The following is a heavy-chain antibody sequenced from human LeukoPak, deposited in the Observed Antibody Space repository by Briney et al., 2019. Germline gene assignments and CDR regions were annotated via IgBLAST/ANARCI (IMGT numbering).Heavy chain of an antibody. D-gene: IGHD4-11*01. CDR1: GFTFSSFA. V-gene: IGHV3-30*07. Sequence: GGFPGLSCAAAGFTFSSFAMHLGRPAPGHWPGSGVVISYDGSNKYYADSVKGRFTISRDNSKNTLYLQMNSLRAEDSAVYYCASSMDLQGDYYYMDVWGKGTTVTVSS. J-gene: IGHJ6*03. CDR2: ISYDGSNK. CDR3: ASSMDLQGDYYYMDV.